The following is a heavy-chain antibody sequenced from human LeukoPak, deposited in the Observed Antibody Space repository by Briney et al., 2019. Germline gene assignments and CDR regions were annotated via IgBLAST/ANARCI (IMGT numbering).Heavy chain of an antibody. D-gene: IGHD2-21*01. CDR2: ISYDGSNK. CDR1: GFTFSSYA. J-gene: IGHJ4*02. CDR3: AKDVNSYCRGDCSDY. V-gene: IGHV3-30-3*01. Sequence: GGSLRLSCAASGFTFSSYAMHWVRQAPGKGLEWVAVISYDGSNKYYADSVKGRFTISRDNSKNTVSLEMNSLRAEDTAIYYCAKDVNSYCRGDCSDYWGQGTLVTVSS.